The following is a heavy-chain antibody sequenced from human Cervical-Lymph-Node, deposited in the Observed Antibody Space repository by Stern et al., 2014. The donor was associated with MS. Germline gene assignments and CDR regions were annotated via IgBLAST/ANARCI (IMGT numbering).Heavy chain of an antibody. D-gene: IGHD1-1*01. CDR2: IAIVGTT. Sequence: EVQLEESGGGVIQPGGSLRLSRTASGFTVSGAYMTWVRQAPGKGLEWVSRIAIVGTTFYTDSVKGRFTISRDDSKNTVYLHMTSLRAEDTAMYYCARDTSSPERSDWWGQGTLVIVSS. V-gene: IGHV3-53*01. J-gene: IGHJ4*02. CDR1: GFTVSGAY. CDR3: ARDTSSPERSDW.